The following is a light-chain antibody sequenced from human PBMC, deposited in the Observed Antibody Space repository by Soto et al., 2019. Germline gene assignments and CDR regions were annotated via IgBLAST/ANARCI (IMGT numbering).Light chain of an antibody. Sequence: QSALTQPASVSGSPGQSITISCTGTSSDVGGYNYVSWYQQHLGKAPKLMIYDVSNRPSGVSNRFSGSKSGNTASLTISGLQAEDEADYHCSSYTSSSSYVFGTGTKVTVL. CDR3: SSYTSSSSYV. V-gene: IGLV2-14*01. J-gene: IGLJ1*01. CDR2: DVS. CDR1: SSDVGGYNY.